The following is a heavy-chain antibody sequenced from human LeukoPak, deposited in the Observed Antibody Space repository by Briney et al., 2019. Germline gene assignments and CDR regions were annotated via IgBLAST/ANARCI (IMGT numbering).Heavy chain of an antibody. CDR1: GGTFSSYA. CDR3: ARDTYYYDSSGYFPAYYMAV. D-gene: IGHD3-22*01. J-gene: IGHJ6*03. CDR2: IFPVFGTA. V-gene: IGHV1-69*06. Sequence: SVKVSCKASGGTFSSYAISWVRQAPGQGLEWMGGIFPVFGTANYAQKFQGSVTTTADTNKSTDYMVQSSRRSDATAVYYCARDTYYYDSSGYFPAYYMAVWGKGTTVTISS.